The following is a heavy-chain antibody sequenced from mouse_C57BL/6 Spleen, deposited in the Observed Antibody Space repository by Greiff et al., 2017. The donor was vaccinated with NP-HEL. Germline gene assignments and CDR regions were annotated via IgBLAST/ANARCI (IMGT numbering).Heavy chain of an antibody. CDR3: ASRSYGYFDV. CDR1: GFTFTDYY. J-gene: IGHJ1*03. V-gene: IGHV7-3*01. Sequence: EVKLEESGGGLVQPGGSLSLSCAASGFTFTDYYMSWVRQPPGKALEWLGFIRNKANGYTTEYSASVKGRFTISRDNSQSILYLQMNALRAEDSATYYCASRSYGYFDVWGTGTTVTVSS. CDR2: IRNKANGYTT.